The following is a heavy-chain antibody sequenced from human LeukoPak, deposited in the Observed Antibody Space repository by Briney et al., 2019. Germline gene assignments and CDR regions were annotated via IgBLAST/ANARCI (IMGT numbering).Heavy chain of an antibody. CDR2: INHSGST. CDR3: ARAGEYSYGSPNWFDP. V-gene: IGHV4-34*01. CDR1: GGSFSGYY. J-gene: IGHJ5*02. D-gene: IGHD5-18*01. Sequence: SETLSLTCAVYGGSFSGYYWSWIRQPPGKGLEWIGEINHSGSTNYNPSLKSRVTISVDTSKNQFSLKLSSVTAADTAVYYCARAGEYSYGSPNWFDPWGQGTLVTVSS.